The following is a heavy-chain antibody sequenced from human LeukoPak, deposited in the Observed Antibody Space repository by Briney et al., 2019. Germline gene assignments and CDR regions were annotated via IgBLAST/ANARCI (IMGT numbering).Heavy chain of an antibody. V-gene: IGHV2-5*01. CDR1: GFSLSASGVG. J-gene: IGHJ5*02. CDR2: IYWNDDK. Sequence: SGPTLVKPPQTLTLNCTFSGFSLSASGVGVGWIRQPPGKALEWLALIYWNDDKRYSPSLKSRLTITKDTSKNQVVLTMTNMDPVDTATYYCAHLVYYDFWSGYYSNWFDPWGQGTLVTVSS. D-gene: IGHD3-3*01. CDR3: AHLVYYDFWSGYYSNWFDP.